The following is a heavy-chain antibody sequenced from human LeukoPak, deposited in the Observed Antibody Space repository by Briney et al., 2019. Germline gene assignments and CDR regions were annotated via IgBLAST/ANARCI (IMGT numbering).Heavy chain of an antibody. J-gene: IGHJ5*02. CDR3: ARDRDTYYDILTGYLRNWFDP. V-gene: IGHV4-34*01. CDR2: INHSGST. Sequence: PSETLSLTCAVYGGSFSGYYWGWIRQPPGKGLEWIGEINHSGSTNYNPSLKSRVTISVDTSKNQFSLKLSSVTAADTAVYYCARDRDTYYDILTGYLRNWFDPWGQGTLVTVSS. D-gene: IGHD3-9*01. CDR1: GGSFSGYY.